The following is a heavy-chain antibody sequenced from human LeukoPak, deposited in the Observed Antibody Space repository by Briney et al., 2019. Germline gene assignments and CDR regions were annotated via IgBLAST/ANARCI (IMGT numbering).Heavy chain of an antibody. CDR2: INHSGST. CDR3: ARQKYYYDSSGYHYYYYYMDV. V-gene: IGHV4-34*01. CDR1: GGSIDTYY. J-gene: IGHJ6*03. D-gene: IGHD3-22*01. Sequence: PSETLSLTCTVSGGSIDTYYWNWIRQPPGKGLEWIGEINHSGSTNYNPSLKRRVTISVDTSKNQFSLKLTSVTAADTAVYYCARQKYYYDSSGYHYYYYYMDVWGKGTTVTVSS.